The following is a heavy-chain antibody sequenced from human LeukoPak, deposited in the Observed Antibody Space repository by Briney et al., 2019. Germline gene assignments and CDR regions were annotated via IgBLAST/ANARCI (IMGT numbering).Heavy chain of an antibody. CDR1: GFTFRSYA. J-gene: IGHJ4*02. CDR3: TPHLWGGTYPYYPAY. CDR2: ITTGGDT. Sequence: GGSLRLSCEASGFTFRSYAMSWVRQAPGKGLEWVSVITTGGDTYYADSVKGRFTISRDNSKNTLYLQLNSLRADDTAVYYCTPHLWGGTYPYYPAYWGQGTLVTVSS. V-gene: IGHV3-23*01. D-gene: IGHD1-26*01.